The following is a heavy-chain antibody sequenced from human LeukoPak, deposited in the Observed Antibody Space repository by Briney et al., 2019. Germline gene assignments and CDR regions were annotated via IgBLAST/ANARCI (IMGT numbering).Heavy chain of an antibody. CDR1: GFTFSSYA. D-gene: IGHD7-27*01. J-gene: IGHJ6*03. CDR3: AKSAWGAGYYYYMDV. CDR2: ISGSGGST. Sequence: RAGGSLRLSCAASGFTFSSYAMSWVRQAPGKGLEWVSAISGSGGSTYYADSVKGRFTISRDNSKNTLYLQMNSLRAEDTAVYYCAKSAWGAGYYYYMDVWGKGTTVTVSS. V-gene: IGHV3-23*01.